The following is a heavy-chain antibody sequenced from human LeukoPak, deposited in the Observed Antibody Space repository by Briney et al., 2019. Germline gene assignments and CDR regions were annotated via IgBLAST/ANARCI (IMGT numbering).Heavy chain of an antibody. CDR1: GGSISSGDYD. CDR3: ARDLHTPGDYGDYGSPPNWFDP. Sequence: PSETLSLTCTVSGGSISSGDYDWSWIRQPPGKGLEWIGYIYYSGSTYYNPSLKSRVTISVDTSKNQFSLKLSSVTAADTAVYYCARDLHTPGDYGDYGSPPNWFDPWGQGTLVTVSS. CDR2: IYYSGST. V-gene: IGHV4-30-4*08. D-gene: IGHD4-17*01. J-gene: IGHJ5*02.